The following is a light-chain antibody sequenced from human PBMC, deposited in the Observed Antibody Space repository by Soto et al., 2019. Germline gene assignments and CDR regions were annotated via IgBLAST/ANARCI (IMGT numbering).Light chain of an antibody. CDR1: SSDVGGYNY. CDR2: EVS. V-gene: IGLV2-8*01. J-gene: IGLJ2*01. CDR3: SSYAGSNGSRVV. Sequence: QSVLTQPPSASGSPGQSVTISCTGTSSDVGGYNYVSWYQQHPGKAPKLMIYEVSKRPSGVPDRFSGSKSGNTASLTVSGLQAEDEADYYCSSYAGSNGSRVVFGGGTQLTVL.